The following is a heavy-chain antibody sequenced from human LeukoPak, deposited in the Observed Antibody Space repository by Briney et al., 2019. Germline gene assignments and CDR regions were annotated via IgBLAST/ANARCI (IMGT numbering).Heavy chain of an antibody. J-gene: IGHJ6*03. V-gene: IGHV3-74*01. CDR1: GFTFSSYW. D-gene: IGHD3-3*01. CDR3: ARGDYDFWSGYQKNYYYYMDV. Sequence: PGGSLRLSCAASGFTFSSYWMHWVRQAPGKGLVWVSRINSDGSSTSYADSVKGRFTISGDNAKNTLYLQMNSLRAEDTAVYYCARGDYDFWSGYQKNYYYYMDVWGKGTTVTVSS. CDR2: INSDGSST.